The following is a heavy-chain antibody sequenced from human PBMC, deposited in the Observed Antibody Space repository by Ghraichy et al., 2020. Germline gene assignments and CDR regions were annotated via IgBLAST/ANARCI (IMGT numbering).Heavy chain of an antibody. J-gene: IGHJ2*01. CDR2: IYYSGST. CDR3: ARGWELPDWYFDL. CDR1: GGSISSYY. Sequence: SETLSLTCTVSGGSISSYYWSWIRQPPGKGLEWIGYIYYSGSTNYNPSLKSRVTISVDTSKNQFSLKLSSVTAADTAVYYCARGWELPDWYFDLWGRGTLVTVSS. V-gene: IGHV4-59*01. D-gene: IGHD1-26*01.